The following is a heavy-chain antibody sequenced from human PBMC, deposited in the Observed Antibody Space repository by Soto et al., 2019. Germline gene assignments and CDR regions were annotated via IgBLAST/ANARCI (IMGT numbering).Heavy chain of an antibody. CDR3: ARGGGAAAGYGMDV. CDR2: INHSGST. Sequence: PSETLSLTCAVYGGSFSGYYWSWIRQPPGKGLEWIGEINHSGSTNYNPSLKSRVTISVDTSKNQFSLKLSSVTAADTAVYYCARGGGAAAGYGMDVWGQGTTVTVSS. V-gene: IGHV4-34*01. D-gene: IGHD6-13*01. CDR1: GGSFSGYY. J-gene: IGHJ6*02.